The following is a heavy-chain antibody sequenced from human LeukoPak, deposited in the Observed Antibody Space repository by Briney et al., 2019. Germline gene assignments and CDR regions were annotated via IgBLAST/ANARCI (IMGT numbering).Heavy chain of an antibody. Sequence: SETLSLTCTVSGGSISSGDYYWSWIRQPPGKGLEWIWYIYYSGNTYSNPSLKSRVTISLDTSKNQFSLRLSSVTAADTAVYYCAREHRDGYTVFDYWGQGTLVTVSS. D-gene: IGHD5-24*01. CDR3: AREHRDGYTVFDY. CDR2: IYYSGNT. J-gene: IGHJ4*02. CDR1: GGSISSGDYY. V-gene: IGHV4-30-4*02.